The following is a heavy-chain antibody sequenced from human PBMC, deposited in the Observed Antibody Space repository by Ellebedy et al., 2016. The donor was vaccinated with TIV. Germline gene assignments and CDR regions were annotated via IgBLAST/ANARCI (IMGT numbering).Heavy chain of an antibody. D-gene: IGHD3-10*01. CDR2: IIPIFGTA. CDR1: GGTFSSYA. J-gene: IGHJ5*02. V-gene: IGHV1-69*13. CDR3: ARSQGRLLWCGELSNNWFDP. Sequence: AASVKVSCKASGGTFSSYAISWVRHAPGQGLEWMGGIIPIFGTATYAQKFQGRVTITADESTSTAYMELSSLRSEDTAVYYCARSQGRLLWCGELSNNWFDPWGQGTLVTVSS.